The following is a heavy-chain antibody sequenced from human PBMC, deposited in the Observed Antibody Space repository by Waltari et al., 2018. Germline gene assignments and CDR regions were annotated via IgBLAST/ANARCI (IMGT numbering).Heavy chain of an antibody. J-gene: IGHJ4*02. CDR3: AKDDFSQWELHTN. Sequence: EVQLLESGGGLVQPGGSLRLSCAASGFTFSSSTMSWVRRAPGKGLEWVSAISGSCGSTYYADSVKGRFTLSRDNSKNTLYLQMNSLRADDTAVYYCAKDDFSQWELHTNWGQGTLVTVSS. CDR2: ISGSCGST. D-gene: IGHD1-26*01. V-gene: IGHV3-23*01. CDR1: GFTFSSST.